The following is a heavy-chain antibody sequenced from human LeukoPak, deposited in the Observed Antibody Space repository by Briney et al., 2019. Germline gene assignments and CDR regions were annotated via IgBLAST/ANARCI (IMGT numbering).Heavy chain of an antibody. D-gene: IGHD1-20*01. CDR2: IKHDGSDR. CDR3: ARELITKWSCGDY. CDR1: GFTFSTYW. J-gene: IGHJ4*02. V-gene: IGHV3-7*01. Sequence: GGSLRLSCAASGFTFSTYWMRWVRQAPGKGLEWVANIKHDGSDRNYVDSVRGRFTISRDNGKNLLHLQMNTLRAEDTAVYYCARELITKWSCGDYWGQGTPVTVSP.